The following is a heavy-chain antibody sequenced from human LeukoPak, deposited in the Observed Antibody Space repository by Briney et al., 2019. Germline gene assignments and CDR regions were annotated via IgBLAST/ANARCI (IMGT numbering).Heavy chain of an antibody. CDR3: AKEGGSSAGAYYYYYMDV. D-gene: IGHD2-15*01. Sequence: PGRSLRLSCAASGFTFGSYGMHWVRQAPGKGLEWVAVIWYDGSNKYYADSVKGRFTISRDNSKNTLYLQMSSLRAEDTAVYYCAKEGGSSAGAYYYYYMDVWGKGTTVTVSS. V-gene: IGHV3-33*06. CDR2: IWYDGSNK. J-gene: IGHJ6*03. CDR1: GFTFGSYG.